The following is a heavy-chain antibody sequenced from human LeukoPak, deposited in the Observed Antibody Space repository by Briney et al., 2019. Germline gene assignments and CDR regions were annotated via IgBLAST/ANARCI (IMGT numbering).Heavy chain of an antibody. CDR2: IYYSGST. D-gene: IGHD3-10*01. V-gene: IGHV4-39*07. CDR1: GGSISSSSYY. Sequence: PSETLSLTCTVSGGSISSSSYYWGWIRQPPGKGLEWIGSIYYSGSTYYNPSLKSRVTISVDTSKNQFSLKLSSVTAADTAVYYCARNAGVGAFDIWGQGTMVTVSS. CDR3: ARNAGVGAFDI. J-gene: IGHJ3*02.